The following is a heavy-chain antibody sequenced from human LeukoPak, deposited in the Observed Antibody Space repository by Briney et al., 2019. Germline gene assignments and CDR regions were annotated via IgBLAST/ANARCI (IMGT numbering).Heavy chain of an antibody. CDR3: AGNGLLRFLEWLRSEDYYMDV. CDR1: GFTVSDNY. V-gene: IGHV3-66*01. Sequence: QPGGSLRLSCTASGFTVSDNYMSWVRQAPGKGLEWVLVIYSSGTTYYADSVKGRFTISRDNSKNTLYLQMNSLRAEDTAVYYCAGNGLLRFLEWLRSEDYYMDVWGKGTTVTVSS. D-gene: IGHD3-3*01. J-gene: IGHJ6*03. CDR2: IYSSGTT.